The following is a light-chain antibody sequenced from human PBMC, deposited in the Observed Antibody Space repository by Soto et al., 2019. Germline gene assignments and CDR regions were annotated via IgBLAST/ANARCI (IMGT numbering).Light chain of an antibody. V-gene: IGKV1-8*01. Sequence: AIRMTQSPSSLSASTGDRVTITCRASQGISSYLAWYQQKPGKAPKLQIYAASTLQSGVPSRFSGSGSGTDFTLIISCLQSEDFATYYCQQYYSYPQYTFGQGNKLEI. CDR3: QQYYSYPQYT. CDR2: AAS. CDR1: QGISSY. J-gene: IGKJ2*01.